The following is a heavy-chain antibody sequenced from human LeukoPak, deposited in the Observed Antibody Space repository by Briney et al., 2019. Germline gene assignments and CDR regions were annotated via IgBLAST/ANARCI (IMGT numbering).Heavy chain of an antibody. D-gene: IGHD2-15*01. V-gene: IGHV3-9*01. Sequence: GRSLRLSCAASGFTFSNYGMHWVRQAPGKGLEWVAGISWNSGSIGYAVSVKGRFTISRDNAKNSLYLQMNSLRAEDTALYYCAKDIGVLVATGAFDYWGQGTLVTVSS. CDR3: AKDIGVLVATGAFDY. CDR1: GFTFSNYG. J-gene: IGHJ4*02. CDR2: ISWNSGSI.